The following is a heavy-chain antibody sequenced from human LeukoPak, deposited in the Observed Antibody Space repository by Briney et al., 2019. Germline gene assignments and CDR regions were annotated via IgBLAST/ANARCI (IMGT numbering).Heavy chain of an antibody. CDR1: GGSISYYY. J-gene: IGHJ4*02. Sequence: PSETLSLTCTVSGGSISYYYWNWIRQPAGKGLEWIGRIYTSGRTYYNPSLKSRVSMSVDTSKNQFSLKLSSVTAADTAVYYCARLSTATTSFDYWGQGTLVTVSS. CDR2: IYTSGRT. CDR3: ARLSTATTSFDY. D-gene: IGHD4-11*01. V-gene: IGHV4-4*07.